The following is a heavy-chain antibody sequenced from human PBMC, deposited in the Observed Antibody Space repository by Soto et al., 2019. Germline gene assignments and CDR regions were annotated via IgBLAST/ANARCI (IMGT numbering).Heavy chain of an antibody. CDR2: INHSGST. Sequence: SETLSLTCAVYGGSFSGYYWSWIRQPPGKAVEWIGEINHSGSTNYNPSLKSRVTISVDTSKNQFSLKLSSVTAADTAVYYCARGPKSSSSVNGSYFDYWGQGTLVTVSS. CDR1: GGSFSGYY. V-gene: IGHV4-34*01. J-gene: IGHJ4*02. D-gene: IGHD6-6*01. CDR3: ARGPKSSSSVNGSYFDY.